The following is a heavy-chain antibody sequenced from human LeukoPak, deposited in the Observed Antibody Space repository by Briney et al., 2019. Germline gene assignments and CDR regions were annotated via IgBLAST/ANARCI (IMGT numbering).Heavy chain of an antibody. CDR2: IIPIFGTA. D-gene: IGHD5-12*01. J-gene: IGHJ5*02. CDR1: GGTFSSYA. Sequence: GASVKVSCKASGGTFSSYAISWVRQAPGQGLEWMGGIIPIFGTANYAQKFQGRVTITADESTSTAYMELRSLRSDDTAVYYCAREPYERPSNWFDPWGQGTLVTVSS. V-gene: IGHV1-69*13. CDR3: AREPYERPSNWFDP.